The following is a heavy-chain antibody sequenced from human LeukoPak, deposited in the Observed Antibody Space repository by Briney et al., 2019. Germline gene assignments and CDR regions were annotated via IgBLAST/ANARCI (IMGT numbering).Heavy chain of an antibody. CDR3: NRGSD. CDR1: GFTFSNAL. V-gene: IGHV3-15*01. Sequence: GGSLRLSCAASGFTFSNALMSWVRQAPGKGLEWVGRIKSKTNGGTTGYAAPVKGRFSISRDDSKDTLYLQMNSLKTEDTAVYYCNRGSDWGQGTLVTVSS. J-gene: IGHJ4*02. CDR2: IKSKTNGGTT. D-gene: IGHD1-14*01.